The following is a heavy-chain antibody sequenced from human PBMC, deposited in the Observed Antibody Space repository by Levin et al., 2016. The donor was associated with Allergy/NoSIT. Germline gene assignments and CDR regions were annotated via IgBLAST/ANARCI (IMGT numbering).Heavy chain of an antibody. J-gene: IGHJ6*03. Sequence: SETLSLTCTVSGGSISSSSYYWGWIRQPPGKGLEWIGSIYYSGSTYYNPSLKSRVTISVDTSKNQFSLKLSSVTAADTAVYYCATANYDFWSGYPYYYYYYMDVWGKGTTVTVSS. V-gene: IGHV4-39*01. CDR2: IYYSGST. CDR1: GGSISSSSYY. D-gene: IGHD3-3*01. CDR3: ATANYDFWSGYPYYYYYYMDV.